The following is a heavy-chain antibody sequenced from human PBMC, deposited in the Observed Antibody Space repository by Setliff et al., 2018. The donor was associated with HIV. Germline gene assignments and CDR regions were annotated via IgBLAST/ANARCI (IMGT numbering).Heavy chain of an antibody. J-gene: IGHJ6*03. CDR1: GFTFSPHA. CDR2: IWYDGVTK. CDR3: ARDPPQSGYHMDV. Sequence: GGSLRLSCAASGFTFSPHAMHWVRQAPGKGLEWRAIIWYDGVTKYYGDSVEGRFTISRDNSTNILYLQMTGLRVEDTAVYYCARDPPQSGYHMDVWGKGTTVTVSS. V-gene: IGHV3-33*01.